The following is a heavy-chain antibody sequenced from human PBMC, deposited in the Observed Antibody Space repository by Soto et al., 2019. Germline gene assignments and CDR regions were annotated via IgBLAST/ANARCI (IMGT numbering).Heavy chain of an antibody. CDR2: INHSGST. V-gene: IGHV4-34*01. Sequence: VQLQQWGAGLLKPSETLSLTCAVYGGSFSGYYWSWIRQPPGKGLEWIGEINHSGSTNYNPSLKRRVTTSVDTSKNQFSLKLSSVTAADTAVYYCASIRDRYDSSGYIDYWGQGTLVTVSS. D-gene: IGHD3-22*01. CDR3: ASIRDRYDSSGYIDY. J-gene: IGHJ4*02. CDR1: GGSFSGYY.